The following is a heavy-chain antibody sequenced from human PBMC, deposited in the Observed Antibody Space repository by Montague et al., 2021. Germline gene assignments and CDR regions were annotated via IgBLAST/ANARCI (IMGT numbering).Heavy chain of an antibody. CDR2: TYYRSKWAN. D-gene: IGHD6-19*01. V-gene: IGHV6-1*01. CDR3: VRQSVSGKFDY. CDR1: GDSVSSNSVT. J-gene: IGHJ4*02. Sequence: CAISGDSVSSNSVTWHWIRQSPSRGLEWLGRTYYRSKWANDCALSVRSRITFNPDTSKNQFSLQLDSVTPEDTAVYYCVRQSVSGKFDYWGQGTRVTVSS.